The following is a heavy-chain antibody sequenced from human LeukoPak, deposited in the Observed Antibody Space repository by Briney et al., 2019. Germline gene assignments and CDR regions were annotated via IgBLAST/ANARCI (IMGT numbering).Heavy chain of an antibody. Sequence: ASVKVSCKASGYTFTSYDINWVRQATGQGLEWMGWMNPNSGNTGYAQKFQGRVTMTRNTSISTAYMELSSLRSEDTAVYYCARKRIAAAARGDWFDPWGQGTPVTVSS. CDR2: MNPNSGNT. J-gene: IGHJ5*02. V-gene: IGHV1-8*01. CDR3: ARKRIAAAARGDWFDP. D-gene: IGHD6-13*01. CDR1: GYTFTSYD.